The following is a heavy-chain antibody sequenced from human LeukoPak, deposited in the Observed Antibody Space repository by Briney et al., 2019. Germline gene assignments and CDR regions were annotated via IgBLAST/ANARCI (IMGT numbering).Heavy chain of an antibody. V-gene: IGHV3-23*01. CDR1: RFTFSSSA. J-gene: IGHJ4*02. D-gene: IGHD1-26*01. Sequence: PGGSLRLSCAASRFTFSSSAMSWVCQAPGKGLEWVSGITYSGGSTYYADSVKGRFTISSDNSKNTLYLQMNSLRAGDTAAYYCAKGGSGNFPFDYWGQGTLVTVSS. CDR3: AKGGSGNFPFDY. CDR2: ITYSGGST.